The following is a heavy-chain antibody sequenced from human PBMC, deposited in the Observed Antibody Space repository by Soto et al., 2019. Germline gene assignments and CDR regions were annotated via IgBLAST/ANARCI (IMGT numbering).Heavy chain of an antibody. Sequence: QVQLQESGPGLVKPSGTLSLTCAVSGDSISSPKWWTWLRQPPGKGLEWIGDLLHGGTTNYNPSLKSRVTLSVDTSQNQFYLHLTSVTAADTDIYYCAYSTGWYRHDVWGQGTSVTVSS. J-gene: IGHJ3*01. CDR1: GDSISSPKW. V-gene: IGHV4-4*02. CDR2: LLHGGTT. CDR3: AYSTGWYRHDV. D-gene: IGHD6-19*01.